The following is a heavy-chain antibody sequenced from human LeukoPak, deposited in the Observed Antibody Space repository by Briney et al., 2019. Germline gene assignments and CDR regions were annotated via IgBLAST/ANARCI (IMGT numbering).Heavy chain of an antibody. CDR3: ARGRELLAAALRYGMDV. CDR1: TFTFSGYS. V-gene: IGHV3-21*06. D-gene: IGHD6-13*01. CDR2: ISETSSHT. Sequence: PGGSLRLSCAASTFTFSGYSMNWVRQAPGKGLEWVSYISETSSHTYYADSVKGRFTISRDNAKNSLYLQMNSLRAEDTAVYYCARGRELLAAALRYGMDVWGQGTTVTVSS. J-gene: IGHJ6*02.